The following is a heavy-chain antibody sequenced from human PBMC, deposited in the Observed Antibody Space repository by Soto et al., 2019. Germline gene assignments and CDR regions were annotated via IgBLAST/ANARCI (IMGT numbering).Heavy chain of an antibody. V-gene: IGHV3-33*01. J-gene: IGHJ6*02. D-gene: IGHD1-1*01. CDR1: GFIFSSYA. Sequence: GGSLRLSCAASGFIFSSYAIHWVRQAPGKGLEWVAVIWHDGRNKDYADSVKGRFTISRDNSKNTMYLQMNNLRGEDTAVYYCVREEIHIDNRDKFYYYGMDVWGQGTTVTVSS. CDR2: IWHDGRNK. CDR3: VREEIHIDNRDKFYYYGMDV.